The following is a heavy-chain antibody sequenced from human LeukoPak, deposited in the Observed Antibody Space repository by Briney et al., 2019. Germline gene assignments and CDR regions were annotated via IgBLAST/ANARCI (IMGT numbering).Heavy chain of an antibody. CDR2: ISAYNGNT. V-gene: IGHV1-18*01. CDR3: ARVSGQGYSSGWYYFDY. CDR1: GYTFTSYG. D-gene: IGHD6-19*01. Sequence: ASVKVSCKASGYTFTSYGISWVRQAPGQGLEWMGWISAYNGNTNYAQKFQGRVTMTRDTSISTAYMELSRLRSDDTAVYYCARVSGQGYSSGWYYFDYWGQGTLVTVSS. J-gene: IGHJ4*02.